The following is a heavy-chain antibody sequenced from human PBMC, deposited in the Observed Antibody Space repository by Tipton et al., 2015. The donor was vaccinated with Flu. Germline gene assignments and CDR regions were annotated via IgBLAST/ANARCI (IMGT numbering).Heavy chain of an antibody. CDR2: IWYDGSNK. D-gene: IGHD3-3*01. Sequence: SLRLSCAASGFTFSSYGMHWVRQAPGKGLEWVAVIWYDGSNKYYADSVKGRFTISRDNSKNTLYLQMNSLRAEDTAVYYCARDGARGTIFGVAYYFDYWGQGTLVTVSS. J-gene: IGHJ4*02. CDR3: ARDGARGTIFGVAYYFDY. V-gene: IGHV3-33*01. CDR1: GFTFSSYG.